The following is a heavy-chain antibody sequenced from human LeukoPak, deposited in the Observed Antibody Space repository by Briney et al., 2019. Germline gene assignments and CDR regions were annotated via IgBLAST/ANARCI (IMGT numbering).Heavy chain of an antibody. Sequence: PSETLSLTCTVSSGSVTSGSFYWSWIRQPPGKGLEWIGYIYYSGSTNYNPSLKSRVTISVDTSKNQFSLKLRSVTAADTAVYYCARHVGYGNNWFDPWGQGTLVTVSS. D-gene: IGHD5-18*01. CDR2: IYYSGST. V-gene: IGHV4-61*01. J-gene: IGHJ5*02. CDR3: ARHVGYGNNWFDP. CDR1: SGSVTSGSFY.